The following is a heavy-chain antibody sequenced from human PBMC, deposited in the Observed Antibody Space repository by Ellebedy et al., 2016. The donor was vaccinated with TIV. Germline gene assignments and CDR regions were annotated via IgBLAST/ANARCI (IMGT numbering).Heavy chain of an antibody. Sequence: GESLKISCAASGFPFSTYSMNWVRQAPGKGLEWVSYITSIGTTTYYADSVRGRFTISRDNAKNSLYLQMNSLRDEDTAVYYCARENKTGRHWGQGTLVTVSS. CDR1: GFPFSTYS. CDR2: ITSIGTTT. J-gene: IGHJ4*02. D-gene: IGHD3-9*01. V-gene: IGHV3-48*02. CDR3: ARENKTGRH.